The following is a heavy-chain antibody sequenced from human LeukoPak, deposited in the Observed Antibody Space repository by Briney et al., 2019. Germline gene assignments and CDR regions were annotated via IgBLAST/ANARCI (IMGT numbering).Heavy chain of an antibody. CDR1: GASISTYY. V-gene: IGHV4-4*07. D-gene: IGHD4-17*01. CDR2: IFTGGST. J-gene: IGHJ4*02. Sequence: SETLSLTCTVSGASISTYYWSWIRQPAGKGLEWIGRIFTGGSTIQNPSLKSRVTMSQDTYRNEFSLLLNSVTAADTAVYYCATSFGDYGVFDYWGQGILVTVS. CDR3: ATSFGDYGVFDY.